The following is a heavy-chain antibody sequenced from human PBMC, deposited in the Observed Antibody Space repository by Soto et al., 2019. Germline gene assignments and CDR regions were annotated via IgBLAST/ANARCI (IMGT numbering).Heavy chain of an antibody. J-gene: IGHJ6*02. CDR3: ARECSSTSCYDYYYYGMDV. CDR1: GYAFSSYG. D-gene: IGHD2-2*01. CDR2: ISPSNGKT. V-gene: IGHV1-18*01. Sequence: ASVKVSCKASGYAFSSYGITWVRQAPGQGLEWMGWISPSNGKTNYAQKFQGRVTMTTDTSTTTAYIELRSLRSDDTAVYYCARECSSTSCYDYYYYGMDVWGQGTTVNVSS.